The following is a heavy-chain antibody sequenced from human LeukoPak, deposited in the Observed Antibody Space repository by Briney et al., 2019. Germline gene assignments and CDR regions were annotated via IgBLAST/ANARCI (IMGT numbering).Heavy chain of an antibody. V-gene: IGHV3-7*05. CDR2: ITEDGREE. D-gene: IGHD6-13*01. CDR3: AGSSSWARYFDY. J-gene: IGHJ4*03. CDR1: GHSFRDYR. Sequence: GESLKISFSSSGHSFRDYRMNLGRQAPGEGVELVGNITEDGREEYYVDSVKGRLNLSRDKAKKSLYLQMNRMRAEDTAVYYGAGSSSWARYFDYWGQGTLVTVSS.